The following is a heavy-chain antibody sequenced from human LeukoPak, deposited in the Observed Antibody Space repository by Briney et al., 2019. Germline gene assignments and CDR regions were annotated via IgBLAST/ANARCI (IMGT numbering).Heavy chain of an antibody. V-gene: IGHV3-23*01. CDR3: ARESTELYWYFDL. CDR2: ISGSGGST. CDR1: GFTFSSYA. J-gene: IGHJ2*01. D-gene: IGHD1-26*01. Sequence: GGSLRLSCAASGFTFSSYAMSWVRQAPGKGLEWVSAISGSGGSTYYADSVKGRFTISRDNAKNSLYLQMNSLRAEDMAVYYCARESTELYWYFDLWGRGTLVTVSS.